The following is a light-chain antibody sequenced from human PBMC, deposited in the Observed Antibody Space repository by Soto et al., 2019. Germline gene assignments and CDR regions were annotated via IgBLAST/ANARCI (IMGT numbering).Light chain of an antibody. J-gene: IGLJ3*02. CDR3: GTRDSSLRAEV. V-gene: IGLV1-51*01. CDR2: DNS. CDR1: SSNIGNNY. Sequence: QSVLTQPPSVSATPGQMVTISCSGSSSNIGNNYISWYQQLPGTAPKLLIYDNSKRPSGIPDRFSGSKSGTSATLGITGLQTGDEADYYCGTRDSSLRAEVFGGGTKLTVL.